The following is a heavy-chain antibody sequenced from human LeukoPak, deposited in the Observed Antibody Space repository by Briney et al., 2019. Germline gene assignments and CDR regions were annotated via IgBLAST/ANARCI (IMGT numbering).Heavy chain of an antibody. CDR3: ARGSSGWYAVPWFDP. D-gene: IGHD6-19*01. Sequence: ASVKVSCTASGYTFTSYAMHWVRQAPGQRLEWMGWINAGNGNTKYSQKLQGRVTITRDTSASTAYMELSSLRSEDTAVYYCARGSSGWYAVPWFDPWGQGTLVTVSS. CDR1: GYTFTSYA. J-gene: IGHJ5*02. V-gene: IGHV1-3*01. CDR2: INAGNGNT.